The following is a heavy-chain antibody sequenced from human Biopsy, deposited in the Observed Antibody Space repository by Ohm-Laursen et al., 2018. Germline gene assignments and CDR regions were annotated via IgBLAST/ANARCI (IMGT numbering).Heavy chain of an antibody. V-gene: IGHV4-59*01. J-gene: IGHJ4*02. Sequence: GTLSLTCTVSGGSISSDYWSWIRQTPGKGLEWIGEMNHGGSTNYNSSLKSRVTISVDTSKNQFSLRLNSVTAADTAVYYCARHSAEKSGYDGDYFDYWGQGTLVTVSS. CDR2: MNHGGST. D-gene: IGHD6-25*01. CDR1: GGSISSDY. CDR3: ARHSAEKSGYDGDYFDY.